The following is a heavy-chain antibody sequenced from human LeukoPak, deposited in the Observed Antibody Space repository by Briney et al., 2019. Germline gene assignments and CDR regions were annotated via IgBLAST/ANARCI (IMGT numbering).Heavy chain of an antibody. V-gene: IGHV1-2*02. D-gene: IGHD1-7*01. CDR2: INPNSGGT. CDR3: ARIITGTTTRYAFDI. Sequence: GASVKVSCKASGGTFSSYAFSWVRQAPGQGLEWMGWINPNSGGTNYAQKFQGRVTMTRDTSISTAYMELSRLRSDDTAVYYCARIITGTTTRYAFDIWGQGTMVTVSS. CDR1: GGTFSSYA. J-gene: IGHJ3*02.